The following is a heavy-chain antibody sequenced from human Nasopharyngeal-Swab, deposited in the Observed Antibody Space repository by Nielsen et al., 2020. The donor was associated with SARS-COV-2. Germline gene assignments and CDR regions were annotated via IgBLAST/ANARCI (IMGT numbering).Heavy chain of an antibody. CDR1: GFTFSSYE. CDR3: AKDGGGFGEPFYGMDV. CDR2: ISYDGSNK. Sequence: GESLKISCAASGFTFSSYEMNWVRQAPGKGLEWVAVISYDGSNKYYADSVKGRFTISRDNSKNTLYLQMNSLRAEDTAVYYCAKDGGGFGEPFYGMDVWGQGTTVTVSS. V-gene: IGHV3-30*18. J-gene: IGHJ6*02. D-gene: IGHD3-10*01.